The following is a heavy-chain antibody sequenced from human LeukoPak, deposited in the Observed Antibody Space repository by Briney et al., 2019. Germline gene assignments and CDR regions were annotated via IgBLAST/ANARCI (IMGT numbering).Heavy chain of an antibody. V-gene: IGHV1-2*06. J-gene: IGHJ4*02. Sequence: ASVKVSCKASGYTFTNYYMHWVRQAPGQGLEWMGRINPNSGGTNYAQKFQGRVTMTRDTSISTAYMELSRLRSDDTAVYYCARAGILEINIDYWGQGTLVTVSS. D-gene: IGHD1-1*01. CDR3: ARAGILEINIDY. CDR1: GYTFTNYY. CDR2: INPNSGGT.